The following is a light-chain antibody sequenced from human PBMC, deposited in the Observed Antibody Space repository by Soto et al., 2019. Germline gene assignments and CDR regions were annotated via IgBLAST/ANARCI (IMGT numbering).Light chain of an antibody. CDR2: SNN. V-gene: IGLV1-44*01. CDR3: AAWDDTLNGPLNV. Sequence: QPVLSQPPSASGTPGQRVTISCSGSSSNIGSNAVSWYQHLPGTAPKLLIYSNNQRPSGVLDRFSGSRSGSSASLAISGLQPDDEADYYCAAWDDTLNGPLNVFGTGTKVTVL. J-gene: IGLJ1*01. CDR1: SSNIGSNA.